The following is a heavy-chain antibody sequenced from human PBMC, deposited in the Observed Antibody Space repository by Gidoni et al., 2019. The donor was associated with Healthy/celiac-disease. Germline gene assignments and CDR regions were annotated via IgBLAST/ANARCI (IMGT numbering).Heavy chain of an antibody. D-gene: IGHD4-17*01. CDR2: IYYSGST. CDR1: GGSISSYY. Sequence: QVQLQESGPGLVKPSETLSLTCTVSGGSISSYYWSWIRQPPGKGLEWIGYIYYSGSTNYNPSLKSRVTISVDTSKNQFSLKLSSVTAADTAVYYCAREDYGGNSGWFDPWGQGTLVTVSS. J-gene: IGHJ5*02. CDR3: AREDYGGNSGWFDP. V-gene: IGHV4-59*01.